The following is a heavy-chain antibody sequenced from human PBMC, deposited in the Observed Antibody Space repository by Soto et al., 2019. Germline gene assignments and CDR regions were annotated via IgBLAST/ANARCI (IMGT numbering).Heavy chain of an antibody. Sequence: PGGSLRLSCAASGFTFSSYGMHWVRQAPGKGLEWVAVIWYDGSNKYYADSVKGRFTISRDNSKNTLYLQMNSLRAEDTAVYYCARDPDAPSSSWYFNGGMDVWGQGTTVTVSS. J-gene: IGHJ6*02. CDR3: ARDPDAPSSSWYFNGGMDV. CDR2: IWYDGSNK. CDR1: GFTFSSYG. D-gene: IGHD6-13*01. V-gene: IGHV3-33*01.